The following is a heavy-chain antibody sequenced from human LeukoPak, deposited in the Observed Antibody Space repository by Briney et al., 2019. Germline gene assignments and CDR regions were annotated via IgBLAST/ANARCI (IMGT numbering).Heavy chain of an antibody. CDR2: INPNRGDT. CDR1: GYTFTRYY. D-gene: IGHD2-2*01. Sequence: ASVKPSCKPSGYTFTRYYMHRVRQAPGQPLEWVGWINPNRGDTNYGQKFQGKVTMTRDTSISTAYMELSRLRSHGTAVDYCAREGYCSSSSCEGVSNMYYFDYWGQGTLVTVSS. J-gene: IGHJ4*02. V-gene: IGHV1-2*02. CDR3: AREGYCSSSSCEGVSNMYYFDY.